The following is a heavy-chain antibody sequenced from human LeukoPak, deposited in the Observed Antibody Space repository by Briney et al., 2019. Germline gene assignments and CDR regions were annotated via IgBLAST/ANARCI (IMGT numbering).Heavy chain of an antibody. CDR2: IKEDGSDK. Sequence: GGSLRLSCAASGFTFSNYWMSWVRQAPGKGLEWVANIKEDGSDKYYVDSVMGRFTISRDNAKKSLYLQMNGLRAEDTAVYYCARDETFCSGDTCYTRGYFAFWGQGTLVPVSS. J-gene: IGHJ4*02. V-gene: IGHV3-7*01. CDR3: ARDETFCSGDTCYTRGYFAF. D-gene: IGHD2-15*01. CDR1: GFTFSNYW.